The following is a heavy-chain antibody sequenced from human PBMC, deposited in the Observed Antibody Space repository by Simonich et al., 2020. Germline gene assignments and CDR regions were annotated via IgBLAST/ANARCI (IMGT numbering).Heavy chain of an antibody. J-gene: IGHJ5*02. D-gene: IGHD3-9*01. V-gene: IGHV4-34*01. CDR3: PRCGLVNYDILTGYHNWFDP. CDR2: INHSGST. CDR1: GGSFSGYY. Sequence: QVQLQQWGAGLLKPSETLSLTCAVYGGSFSGYYWSWIRQPPGKGLEWIGEINHSGSTNYNPTLKSRVTISVDTAKNQFSLKLSSVTAADTAVYYCPRCGLVNYDILTGYHNWFDPWGQGTLVTVSS.